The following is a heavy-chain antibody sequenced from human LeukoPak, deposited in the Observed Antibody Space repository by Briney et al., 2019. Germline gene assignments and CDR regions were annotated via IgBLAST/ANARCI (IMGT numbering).Heavy chain of an antibody. CDR2: IKRDGSQK. D-gene: IGHD1-1*01. J-gene: IGHJ5*02. V-gene: IGHV3-7*01. CDR3: ARLGLEVGGPNWFDP. CDR1: GFSFSSNW. Sequence: LSGGSLRLSCAAPGFSFSSNWMGWVRQAPGKGLEWVAHIKRDGSQKYYLDSVKGRFTISRDNAKNSLYLQMNGLRVEDTAVYYCARLGLEVGGPNWFDPWGQGTLVTVSS.